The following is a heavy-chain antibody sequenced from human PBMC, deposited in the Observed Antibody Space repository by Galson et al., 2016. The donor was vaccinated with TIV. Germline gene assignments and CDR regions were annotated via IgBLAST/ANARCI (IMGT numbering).Heavy chain of an antibody. CDR3: ASDRNTAFDTYHYYYGMDV. D-gene: IGHD5-18*01. J-gene: IGHJ6*02. Sequence: SVKVSCKASGDTISSYVFNWVRLAPGQGLEWTGGIIPLFRTTNYAQKFQGRVTITADESTNTAYMELNSLRSGDTAVYYCASDRNTAFDTYHYYYGMDVWGQGTTVTVSS. CDR2: IIPLFRTT. CDR1: GDTISSYV. V-gene: IGHV1-69*13.